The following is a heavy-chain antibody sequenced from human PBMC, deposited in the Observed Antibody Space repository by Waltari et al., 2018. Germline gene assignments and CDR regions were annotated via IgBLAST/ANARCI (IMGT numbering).Heavy chain of an antibody. V-gene: IGHV1-24*01. J-gene: IGHJ3*02. CDR1: GYTLTELS. CDR3: ATDGVPATYYYGTPYAFDI. D-gene: IGHD3-10*01. Sequence: QVQLVQSGAEVQKPGASVKVSCKVSGYTLTELSMHWVRQAPGKGFEWMGGCDPEDGETIYAQKFQGRVTMTEDTSTDTADMELSSLRSEDTAVYYCATDGVPATYYYGTPYAFDIWGQGTMVTVSS. CDR2: CDPEDGET.